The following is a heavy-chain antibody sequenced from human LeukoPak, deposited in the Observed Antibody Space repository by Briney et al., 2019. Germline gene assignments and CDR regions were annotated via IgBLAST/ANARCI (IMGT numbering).Heavy chain of an antibody. CDR3: ASSAPQAGYCSGSSCYSDAFDI. CDR2: MNPNSGNT. CDR1: GYTFTSYD. Sequence: ASVKVSCKASGYTFTSYDINWVRQATGHGLEWMGWMNPNSGNTGYAQKFQGRVTMTRNTSISTAYMELSSLRSEDTAVYYCASSAPQAGYCSGSSCYSDAFDIWGQGTMVTVSS. J-gene: IGHJ3*02. D-gene: IGHD2-15*01. V-gene: IGHV1-8*01.